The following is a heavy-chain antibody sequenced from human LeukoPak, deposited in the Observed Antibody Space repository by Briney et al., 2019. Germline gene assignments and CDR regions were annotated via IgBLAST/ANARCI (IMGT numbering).Heavy chain of an antibody. D-gene: IGHD3-10*01. Sequence: SETLSLTCAVYGGSFSGYYWSWIRQPPGKGLEWIGEINHSGSTNYNPSLKSRVTISVDTSKNQFSLKLSSVTAAGTAVYYCASSMVRAPIDYWGQGTLVTVSS. J-gene: IGHJ4*02. CDR3: ASSMVRAPIDY. CDR1: GGSFSGYY. CDR2: INHSGST. V-gene: IGHV4-34*01.